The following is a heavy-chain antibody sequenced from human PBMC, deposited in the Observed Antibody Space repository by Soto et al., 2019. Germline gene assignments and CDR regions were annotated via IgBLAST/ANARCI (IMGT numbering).Heavy chain of an antibody. J-gene: IGHJ3*02. CDR1: GFTFSSYA. V-gene: IGHV3-23*01. Sequence: ILSCAASGFTFSSYAMSWVRQAPGKGLEWVSAISGSGGSTYYADSVKGRFTISRDNSKNTLYLQMNSLRAEDTAVYYCAKLVPYYDFWSAPGAFDIWGQGTMVTVSS. CDR2: ISGSGGST. D-gene: IGHD3-3*01. CDR3: AKLVPYYDFWSAPGAFDI.